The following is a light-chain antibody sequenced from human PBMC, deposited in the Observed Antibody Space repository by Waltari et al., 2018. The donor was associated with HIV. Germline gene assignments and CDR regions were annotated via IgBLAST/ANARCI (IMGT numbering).Light chain of an antibody. V-gene: IGLV1-44*01. J-gene: IGLJ2*01. CDR1: DSNIGSNT. CDR2: NKH. Sequence: QSLLTQPPSASGTPGQRVTISCSGSDSNIGSNTVNWYQQLPGTAPKVLIYNKHQRPSGVPDRFSGSKSGTSASLAISGLQSGDEGDYYCAAWDDSLNGHVVFGGGTKLTVL. CDR3: AAWDDSLNGHVV.